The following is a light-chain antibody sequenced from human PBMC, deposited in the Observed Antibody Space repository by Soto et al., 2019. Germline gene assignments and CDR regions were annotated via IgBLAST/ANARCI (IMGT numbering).Light chain of an antibody. CDR1: QSLSTTY. J-gene: IGKJ2*01. CDR3: QQYGISPRT. CDR2: GAS. V-gene: IGKV3-20*01. Sequence: EIVLTQSPGTLSLSPGERATLSCRASQSLSTTYLAWYQQKPGQAPRLLIYGASSRDTGIPDRFSGSESGTDFTITITRLEPEDFAVYYCQQYGISPRTFGQGTKLEIK.